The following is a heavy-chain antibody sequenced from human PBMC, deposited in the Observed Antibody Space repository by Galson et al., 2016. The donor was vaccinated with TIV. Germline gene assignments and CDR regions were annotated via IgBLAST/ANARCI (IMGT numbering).Heavy chain of an antibody. CDR3: VKVPSSGFTYYYAMDV. J-gene: IGHJ6*02. CDR2: ISGGGGNI. CDR1: GFTFSSYA. D-gene: IGHD6-19*01. Sequence: SLRLSCAASGFTFSSYAMTWVRQAPGKGLEWVTAISGGGGNIYYADSVKGRFTISRDNSRDTLYMQMNSLRDEDTAVYYCVKVPSSGFTYYYAMDVWGRGTTVTVS. V-gene: IGHV3-23*01.